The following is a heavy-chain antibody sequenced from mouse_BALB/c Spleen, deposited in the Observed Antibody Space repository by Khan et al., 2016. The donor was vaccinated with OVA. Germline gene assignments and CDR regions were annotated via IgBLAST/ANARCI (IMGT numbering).Heavy chain of an antibody. J-gene: IGHJ4*01. V-gene: IGHV5-9-3*01. Sequence: EVELVESGGGLVKPGGSLKLSCSASGFTFSSYAMSWVRQTPEKRLELVATISSGGHYTFYPDSVKGRFTISRDNARNTLYLQMSCRRSEYTVMYYCARSLVDYYAMDYWGQGTSFTVSS. D-gene: IGHD2-2*01. CDR1: GFTFSSYA. CDR2: ISSGGHYT. CDR3: ARSLVDYYAMDY.